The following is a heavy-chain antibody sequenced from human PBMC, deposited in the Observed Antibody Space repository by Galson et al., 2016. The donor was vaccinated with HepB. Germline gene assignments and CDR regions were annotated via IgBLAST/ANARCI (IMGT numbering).Heavy chain of an antibody. Sequence: SLRLSCAASGFTFNTYAMGWVRQAPGKGLEWVSAISGSGGTTYFADSVKGRFTLSRDNSKNTLYLQMDSLRAEDTAVYYCAKDAPSGRVVTGTWDSWGQGTLVTVSS. J-gene: IGHJ4*02. CDR2: ISGSGGTT. D-gene: IGHD2-21*02. V-gene: IGHV3-23*01. CDR3: AKDAPSGRVVTGTWDS. CDR1: GFTFNTYA.